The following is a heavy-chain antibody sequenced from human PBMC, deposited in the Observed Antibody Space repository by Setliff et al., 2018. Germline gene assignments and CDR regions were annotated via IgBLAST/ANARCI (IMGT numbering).Heavy chain of an antibody. Sequence: PGGSLRLSCAASGFSFSSYIINWVRQAPGKGLEWVSSISRSSNYISYADSVKGRFTISRDNAKNSLYLQMNSLRAEDTAVYYCATNVLVAGSSLDSWGQGSLVTVSS. CDR1: GFSFSSYI. D-gene: IGHD2-8*02. CDR3: ATNVLVAGSSLDS. J-gene: IGHJ4*02. V-gene: IGHV3-21*04. CDR2: ISRSSNYI.